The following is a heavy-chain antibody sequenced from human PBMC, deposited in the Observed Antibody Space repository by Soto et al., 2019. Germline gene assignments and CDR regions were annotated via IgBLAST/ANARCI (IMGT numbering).Heavy chain of an antibody. CDR1: GGSVSSGSYY. CDR3: ARGHCSSTSCYVDY. CDR2: IYYSGST. Sequence: SETLSLTCTVSGGSVSSGSYYWGWIRQPPGKGLEWIGYIYYSGSTNYNPSLKSRVTISVDTSKNQFSLKLSSVTAADTAVYYCARGHCSSTSCYVDYWGQGTLVTVSS. V-gene: IGHV4-61*01. J-gene: IGHJ4*02. D-gene: IGHD2-2*01.